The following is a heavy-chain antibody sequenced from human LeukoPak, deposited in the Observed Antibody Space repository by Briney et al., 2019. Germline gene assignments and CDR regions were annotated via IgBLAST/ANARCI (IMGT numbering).Heavy chain of an antibody. Sequence: GASVKVSCKASGGTFSSYAISWVRQAPGQGLEWMGGIIPIFGTANYAQKFQGRVTITTDESTSTAYMELSSLRSEDTAVYYCASHYYDSSGYYLPDYWGQGTLVTVSS. CDR1: GGTFSSYA. CDR2: IIPIFGTA. D-gene: IGHD3-22*01. CDR3: ASHYYDSSGYYLPDY. J-gene: IGHJ4*02. V-gene: IGHV1-69*05.